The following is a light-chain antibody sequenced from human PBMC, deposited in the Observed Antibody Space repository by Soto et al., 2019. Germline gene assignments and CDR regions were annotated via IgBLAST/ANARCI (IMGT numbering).Light chain of an antibody. CDR3: QQYGSSPS. CDR1: QSVSSY. Sequence: EIVLTQSPSTLSLSPGERATLSCRASQSVSSYLAWYQQKPGQAPRLLIYDASNRATGIPARFSGSGSETDFTLTISSLEPEDFAVYYCQQYGSSPSFGGGTKVDI. V-gene: IGKV3-11*01. J-gene: IGKJ4*01. CDR2: DAS.